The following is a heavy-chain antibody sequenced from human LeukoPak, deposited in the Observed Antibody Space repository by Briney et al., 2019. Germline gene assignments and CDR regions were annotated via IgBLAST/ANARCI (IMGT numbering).Heavy chain of an antibody. D-gene: IGHD3-10*01. V-gene: IGHV1-18*01. CDR3: ARAGITMVRGVIISPLDY. Sequence: ASVKVSCKASGYTFTSYGISWVRQVPGQGLEWMGWISAYNGNTNYAQKLQGRVTMTTDTSTSTADMELRSLRSDDTAVYYCARAGITMVRGVIISPLDYWGQGTLVTVSS. J-gene: IGHJ4*02. CDR1: GYTFTSYG. CDR2: ISAYNGNT.